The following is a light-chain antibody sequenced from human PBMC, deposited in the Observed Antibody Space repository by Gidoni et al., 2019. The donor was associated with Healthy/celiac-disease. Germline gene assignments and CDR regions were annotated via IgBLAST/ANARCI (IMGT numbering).Light chain of an antibody. CDR2: AAS. Sequence: DIQMTQSPSSLSASVGDRVTITCRASQSISSYLNWYQQKPGKAPKLLIYAASSLQSGVPSRFSGRGAGTDFTLTISSLQAEDFATYYWQQSYSTPLTFXPXTKVDIK. CDR1: QSISSY. CDR3: QQSYSTPLT. J-gene: IGKJ3*01. V-gene: IGKV1-39*01.